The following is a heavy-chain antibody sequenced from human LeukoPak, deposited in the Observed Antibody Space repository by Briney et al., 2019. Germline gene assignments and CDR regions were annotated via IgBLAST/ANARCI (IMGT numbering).Heavy chain of an antibody. J-gene: IGHJ5*02. CDR1: GYTFTSYY. V-gene: IGHV1-46*01. CDR2: INPSGGST. D-gene: IGHD1-26*01. CDR3: ARDPYSGSSSNWFDP. Sequence: ASVKVSCKASGYTFTSYYMHWVRQAPGQGLEWMGLINPSGGSTSYAQKFQGRVTMTRDMSTSTVYMELSSLRSEDTAVYYCARDPYSGSSSNWFDPWGQGTLVTVSS.